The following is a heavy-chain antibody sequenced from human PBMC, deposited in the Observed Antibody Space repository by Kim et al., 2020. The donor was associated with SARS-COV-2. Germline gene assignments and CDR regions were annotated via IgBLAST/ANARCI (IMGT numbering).Heavy chain of an antibody. J-gene: IGHJ6*02. Sequence: YMADSVKGRFTISRDNSKNTLYLQMNSLRAEDTAVYYCARDTRDYYGMDVWGQGTTVTVTS. V-gene: IGHV3-30*07. CDR3: ARDTRDYYGMDV.